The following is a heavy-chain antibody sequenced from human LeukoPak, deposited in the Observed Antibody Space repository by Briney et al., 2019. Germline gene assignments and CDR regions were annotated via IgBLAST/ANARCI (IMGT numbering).Heavy chain of an antibody. CDR3: ARDRYGSYYRMSWFDP. CDR1: GGSISSTSYY. D-gene: IGHD1-26*01. V-gene: IGHV4-39*07. Sequence: SETLSLTCTISGGSISSTSYYWGWIRQPPGKGLEWIGNIYYSGSTYYNPSLKSRVTVSVDTSKNQFSLKLSSVTAADTAVYYCARDRYGSYYRMSWFDPWGQGTLVTVSS. J-gene: IGHJ5*02. CDR2: IYYSGST.